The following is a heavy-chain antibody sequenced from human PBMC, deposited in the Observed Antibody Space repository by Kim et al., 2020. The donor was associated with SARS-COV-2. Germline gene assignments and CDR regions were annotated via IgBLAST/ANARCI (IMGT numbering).Heavy chain of an antibody. D-gene: IGHD1-26*01. CDR2: ISPNGGET. Sequence: GGSLRLSCAASGFSFRTFEMSWGRQAPGKGLEWVSTISPNGGETHYADSVRGHFTISRDNSQNTLYLQMNSLRVDDTAVYFCAKGSLFDWWGQGTLVTVSS. J-gene: IGHJ4*02. V-gene: IGHV3-23*01. CDR3: AKGSLFDW. CDR1: GFSFRTFE.